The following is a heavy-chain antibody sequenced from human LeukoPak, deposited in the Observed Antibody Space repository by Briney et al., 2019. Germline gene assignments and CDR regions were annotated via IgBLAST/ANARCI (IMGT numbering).Heavy chain of an antibody. CDR2: IIPIFGTA. V-gene: IGHV1-69*01. Sequence: ASVKVSCKASGGTFSSYAISWVRQAPGQGLEWMGGIIPIFGTANYAQKFQGRVTITADESTSTAYMELSSLRSGDTAVYYCAIAYCGGDCLPFDYWAQGPLVSVSS. CDR1: GGTFSSYA. D-gene: IGHD2-21*02. CDR3: AIAYCGGDCLPFDY. J-gene: IGHJ4*02.